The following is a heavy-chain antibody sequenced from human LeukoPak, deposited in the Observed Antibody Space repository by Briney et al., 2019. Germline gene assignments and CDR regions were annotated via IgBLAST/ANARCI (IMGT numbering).Heavy chain of an antibody. Sequence: GGSLRLSCAASGFTFSSYWMSWVRQAPGKGLEWVANIKQDGSEKYYVDSVKGRFTISRDNAKNSLYLQMNSLRAEDTAVYYCARDLRSRKYYYDSSGYANPWGQGTLVTVSS. D-gene: IGHD3-22*01. CDR1: GFTFSSYW. J-gene: IGHJ5*02. CDR2: IKQDGSEK. CDR3: ARDLRSRKYYYDSSGYANP. V-gene: IGHV3-7*01.